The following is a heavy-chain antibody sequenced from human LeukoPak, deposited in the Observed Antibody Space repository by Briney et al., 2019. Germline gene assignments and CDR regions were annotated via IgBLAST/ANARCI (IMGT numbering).Heavy chain of an antibody. CDR2: IRSSGSTV. CDR3: ARDGYDFWSGYYSFDP. D-gene: IGHD3-3*01. Sequence: GGSLRLSCAASGFTFSSYSMSWVRQAPGKGLEWISYIRSSGSTVYYADSVRGRFTISRDNAKNSLYLQMNSLRDEDTAVYYCARDGYDFWSGYYSFDPWGQGTLVTVSS. V-gene: IGHV3-48*02. CDR1: GFTFSSYS. J-gene: IGHJ5*02.